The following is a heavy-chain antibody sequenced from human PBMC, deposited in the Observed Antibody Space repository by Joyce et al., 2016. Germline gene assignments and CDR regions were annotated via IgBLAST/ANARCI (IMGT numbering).Heavy chain of an antibody. CDR3: ARRPYNVHTPLGSDWYFDL. D-gene: IGHD5-18*01. CDR1: GLSFDLHSF. J-gene: IGHJ2*01. Sequence: QVQLQESGPGLVKPSETLSLTCGVSGLSFDLHSFWGWIRQPPGKGLEWIGNVYLQGNNHYRPSLKSRVTISMDTSKNQFSMNLKAVAAADTAGYFCARRPYNVHTPLGSDWYFDLWGRGTLVTVSS. CDR2: VYLQGNN. V-gene: IGHV4-38-2*01.